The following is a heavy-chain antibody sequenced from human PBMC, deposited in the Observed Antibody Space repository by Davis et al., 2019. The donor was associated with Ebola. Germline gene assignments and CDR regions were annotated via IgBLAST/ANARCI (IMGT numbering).Heavy chain of an antibody. CDR2: IRSKANSYAT. CDR3: AREAPRFGRTGTGSWEGT. CDR1: GFTFSGSA. Sequence: GGSLRLSCAASGFTFSGSAMHWVRQASGKGLEWVGRIRSKANSYATAYAASVKGRFTISRDDSKNTAYLQMNSLKTEDTAVYYCAREAPRFGRTGTGSWEGTWGQGTLVTVSS. D-gene: IGHD1-7*01. V-gene: IGHV3-73*01. J-gene: IGHJ5*02.